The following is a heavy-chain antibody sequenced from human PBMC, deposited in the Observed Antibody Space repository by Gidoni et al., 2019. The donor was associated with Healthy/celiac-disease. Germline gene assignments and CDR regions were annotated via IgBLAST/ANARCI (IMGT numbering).Heavy chain of an antibody. D-gene: IGHD3-16*02. CDR1: GGSISSGGYS. Sequence: QVQLQESGPGLVKPSQTLSLTCTVSGGSISSGGYSWSWIRQHPGKGLEWIGYIYYSGSTYYNPSFKSRVTISVDTSKNQFSLKLSAVTAADTAVYYCARVQYYDYIWGSYRSQPFDYWGQGTLVTVSS. V-gene: IGHV4-31*03. J-gene: IGHJ4*02. CDR3: ARVQYYDYIWGSYRSQPFDY. CDR2: IYYSGST.